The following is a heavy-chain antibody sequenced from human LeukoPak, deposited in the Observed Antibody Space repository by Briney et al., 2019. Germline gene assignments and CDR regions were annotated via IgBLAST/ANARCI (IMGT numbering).Heavy chain of an antibody. CDR3: AKVKSRQITMIAARYYFDY. Sequence: GGSLRLSCAASGFTFSSYAMSWVRQAPGKGLEWVSAISGSGGSTYYADSVKGRFTISRDNSKNTLYLQMNSLRAEDTAVYYCAKVKSRQITMIAARYYFDYWGQGTLVTVSS. CDR2: ISGSGGST. V-gene: IGHV3-23*01. CDR1: GFTFSSYA. D-gene: IGHD3-22*01. J-gene: IGHJ4*02.